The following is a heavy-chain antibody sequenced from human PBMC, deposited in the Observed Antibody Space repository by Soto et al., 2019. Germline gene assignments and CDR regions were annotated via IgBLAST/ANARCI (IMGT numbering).Heavy chain of an antibody. Sequence: EVQLVESGGGLVQPGGSLRLSCAASGFTFSSYYMHWVRQAPGKGLVWVSRISNDGIITIYAESVRGRFTISRDGAKNTLSLQVNSLSAEDTAVYYCAIGLYGDSVGYDHWGQGTLVTVSS. CDR2: ISNDGIIT. J-gene: IGHJ4*02. D-gene: IGHD4-17*01. CDR3: AIGLYGDSVGYDH. V-gene: IGHV3-74*01. CDR1: GFTFSSYY.